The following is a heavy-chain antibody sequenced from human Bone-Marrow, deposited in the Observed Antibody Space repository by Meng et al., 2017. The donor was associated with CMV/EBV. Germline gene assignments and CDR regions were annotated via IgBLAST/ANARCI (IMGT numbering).Heavy chain of an antibody. D-gene: IGHD3-3*01. V-gene: IGHV4-34*01. CDR3: ARDISDFWSGYIYYYYGMDV. CDR1: GGSFSGYY. J-gene: IGHJ6*02. Sequence: SETLSLTCAVYGGSFSGYYWSWIRQPPGKGLEWIGEINHSGSTNYNPSLKSRVTISVDTSKNQFSLKLSSVTAADTAVYYCARDISDFWSGYIYYYYGMDVWGQRTTVTVSS. CDR2: INHSGST.